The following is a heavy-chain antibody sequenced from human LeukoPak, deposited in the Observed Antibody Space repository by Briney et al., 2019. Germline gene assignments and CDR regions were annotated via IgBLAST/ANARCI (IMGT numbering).Heavy chain of an antibody. V-gene: IGHV3-64*02. Sequence: GGSLRLSCAASGFTFSRYAMHGVRQAPGKGLEYVSVISSNGGSTYYADSVQGRFTISRDKAKESVFLQMNGLRVDDTAVYYCARTYDFGRGPPGDAFDNWGQGTPVIVSS. CDR3: ARTYDFGRGPPGDAFDN. CDR2: ISSNGGST. D-gene: IGHD3-3*01. CDR1: GFTFSRYA. J-gene: IGHJ3*02.